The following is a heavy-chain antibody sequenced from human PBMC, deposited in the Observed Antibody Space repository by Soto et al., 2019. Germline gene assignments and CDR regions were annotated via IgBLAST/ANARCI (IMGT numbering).Heavy chain of an antibody. V-gene: IGHV5-51*01. D-gene: IGHD2-15*01. J-gene: IGHJ4*02. CDR2: IYPSDSDT. CDR3: ARRDCSGGKCYPDY. CDR1: GYRFTNYW. Sequence: GESLKISCKGSGYRFTNYWIGWVRQMPEKGLEWMGIIYPSDSDTRYSPSFQGQVTISVDKSISTAYLQWSSLKASDSAIYYCARRDCSGGKCYPDYWGQGTLVTVSS.